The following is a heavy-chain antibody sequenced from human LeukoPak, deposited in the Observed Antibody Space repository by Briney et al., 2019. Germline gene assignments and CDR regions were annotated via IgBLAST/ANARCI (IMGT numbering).Heavy chain of an antibody. D-gene: IGHD6-19*01. V-gene: IGHV4-59*01. Sequence: SETLSLTCTVSGGSISSYYWSWIRQPPGKGLEWIGYIYYSGSTNYNPSLKSRVTISVDTSKIQFSLKPSSVTAAGTAVYYCARRIAVACTKKGPFDCWGQGTLVTVSS. J-gene: IGHJ4*02. CDR3: ARRIAVACTKKGPFDC. CDR1: GGSISSYY. CDR2: IYYSGST.